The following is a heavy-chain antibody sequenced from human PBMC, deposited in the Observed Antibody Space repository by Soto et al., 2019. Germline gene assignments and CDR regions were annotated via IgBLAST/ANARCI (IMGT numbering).Heavy chain of an antibody. Sequence: QVQLVQSGAEVKKPGSSVKVSCKASGGTFSSYAISWVRQAPGQGLEWMGGIIPIFGTANYAQKFQGRVTINADESTSTAYMELSSLRSEDTAVYYCARQGYYYDSSGYYPNDYWGQGTLVTVSS. CDR3: ARQGYYYDSSGYYPNDY. CDR2: IIPIFGTA. V-gene: IGHV1-69*12. J-gene: IGHJ4*02. D-gene: IGHD3-22*01. CDR1: GGTFSSYA.